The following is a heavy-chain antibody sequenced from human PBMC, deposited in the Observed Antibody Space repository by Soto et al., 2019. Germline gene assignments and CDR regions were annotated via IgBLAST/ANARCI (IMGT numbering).Heavy chain of an antibody. D-gene: IGHD3-22*01. CDR3: ARGGDTSGCYYFDY. J-gene: IGHJ4*02. CDR1: GGSVSSGSYY. Sequence: SETLSLTCTVSGGSVSSGSYYWTWMRQPPGKGLEWIGYTNYSGSTSYNPSLKGRVAISVDTSKKQFSLKVSSVTAADTAVYYWARGGDTSGCYYFDYWGQGTLVTFSA. V-gene: IGHV4-61*01. CDR2: TNYSGST.